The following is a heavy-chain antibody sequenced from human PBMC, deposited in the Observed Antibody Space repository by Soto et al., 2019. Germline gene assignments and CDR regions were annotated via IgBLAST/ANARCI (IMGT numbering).Heavy chain of an antibody. J-gene: IGHJ3*02. V-gene: IGHV1-69*05. Sequence: SVKVSCKASGGTFSSYAISWVRQAPGQGLEWMGGIIPIFGTANYAQKFQGRVTMTRDTSTSTVYMELSSLRSEDTAVYYCARGRLIVLMVYAAGDAFDIWGQGTMVTVSS. CDR1: GGTFSSYA. CDR3: ARGRLIVLMVYAAGDAFDI. CDR2: IIPIFGTA. D-gene: IGHD2-8*01.